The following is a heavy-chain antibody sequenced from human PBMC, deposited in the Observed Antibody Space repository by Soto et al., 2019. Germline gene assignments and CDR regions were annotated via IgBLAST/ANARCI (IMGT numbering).Heavy chain of an antibody. J-gene: IGHJ5*02. CDR3: AHSSGWYLDWFDP. Sequence: QITLKESGHTLVKPTQTLTLTCTFSGFPLSTSGAGVGWIRQPPGKALEWLALIHWDDDKRYSPSLKSRVTITKDNYKNQVVVTMTNIDPVDTARYYCAHSSGWYLDWFDPWGQGTLVTVSS. CDR1: GFPLSTSGAG. D-gene: IGHD6-19*01. V-gene: IGHV2-5*02. CDR2: IHWDDDK.